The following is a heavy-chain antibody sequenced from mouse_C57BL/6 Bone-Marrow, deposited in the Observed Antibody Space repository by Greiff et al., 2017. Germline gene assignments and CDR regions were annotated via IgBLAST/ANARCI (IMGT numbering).Heavy chain of an antibody. V-gene: IGHV1-55*01. J-gene: IGHJ2*01. CDR1: GYTFTSYW. CDR3: ARASPLGRGFDY. Sequence: QVQLQQPGAELVKPGASVKMSCKASGYTFTSYWITWVKQRPGQGLEWIGAIYPTSGRTNYNEKFKSKAILTVDTSSNTAYMQLSSLTSEDSAVFNCARASPLGRGFDYWGQGTTLTVSS. CDR2: IYPTSGRT. D-gene: IGHD4-1*01.